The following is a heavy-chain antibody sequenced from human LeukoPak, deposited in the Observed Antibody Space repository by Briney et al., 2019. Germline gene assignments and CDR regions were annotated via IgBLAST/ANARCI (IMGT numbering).Heavy chain of an antibody. CDR1: GGSISSGGYS. J-gene: IGHJ4*02. D-gene: IGHD6-13*01. CDR2: IYHSGST. Sequence: PSGTLSLTCAVSGGSISSGGYSWSWIRQPPGKGLEWIGYIYHSGSTYYNPSLKSRVTISVDRSKNQFSLKLSSVTAADTAVYYCASEVTAAGRGVFDYWGQGTLVTVSS. CDR3: ASEVTAAGRGVFDY. V-gene: IGHV4-30-2*01.